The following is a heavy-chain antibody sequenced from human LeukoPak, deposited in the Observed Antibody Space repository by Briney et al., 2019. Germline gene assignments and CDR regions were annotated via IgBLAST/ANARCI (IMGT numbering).Heavy chain of an antibody. D-gene: IGHD3-3*01. V-gene: IGHV3-73*01. CDR2: IRSKANSYAT. Sequence: GGSLKLSCAASGFTFSGSAIHWVRQASGKGLEWDGRIRSKANSYATTYGASVKGRFTFSRDDSKNTAYLQMNSLKTEDTAVYYCTRSLYYDSWSGYFGGEDFDYWGQGTLVTVSS. J-gene: IGHJ4*02. CDR1: GFTFSGSA. CDR3: TRSLYYDSWSGYFGGEDFDY.